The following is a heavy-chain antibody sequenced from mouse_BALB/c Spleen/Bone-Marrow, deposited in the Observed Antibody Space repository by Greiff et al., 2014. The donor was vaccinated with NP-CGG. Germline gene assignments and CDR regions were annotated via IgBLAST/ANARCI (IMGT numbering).Heavy chain of an antibody. CDR2: IWAGGST. Sequence: VQLQQSGPGLVAPSQSPSITCTVSGFSLTSYGVHWVRQPPGKGLEWLGVIWAGGSTNYNSALMSRLSISKDNSKSQVFLKMNSLQTDDTAMYYCARAQLGCFAYWGQGTLVTVSA. D-gene: IGHD4-1*02. V-gene: IGHV2-9*02. J-gene: IGHJ3*01. CDR3: ARAQLGCFAY. CDR1: GFSLTSYG.